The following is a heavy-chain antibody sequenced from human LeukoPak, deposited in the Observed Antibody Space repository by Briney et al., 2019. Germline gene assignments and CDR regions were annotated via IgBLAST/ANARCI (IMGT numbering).Heavy chain of an antibody. CDR3: ARDQGSGWPDAFDI. CDR2: IYHSGST. CDR1: GYSISSGYY. V-gene: IGHV4-38-2*02. Sequence: SETLSLTCTVSGYSISSGYYWGWIRQPPGKGLEWIGSIYHSGSTYYNPSLKSRVTISVDTSKNQFSLKLSSVTAADTAAYYCARDQGSGWPDAFDIWGQGTMVTVSS. J-gene: IGHJ3*02. D-gene: IGHD6-19*01.